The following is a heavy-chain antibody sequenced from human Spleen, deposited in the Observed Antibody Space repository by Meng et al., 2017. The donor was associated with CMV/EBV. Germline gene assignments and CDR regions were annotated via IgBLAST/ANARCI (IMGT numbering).Heavy chain of an antibody. CDR3: ARDRFGGSGRYYYGMDV. D-gene: IGHD3-10*01. J-gene: IGHJ6*02. CDR2: ISYDGSNK. V-gene: IGHV3-30*04. Sequence: GGSLRLSCAASGFTFSSYAMHWVRQAPGKGLEWVAVISYDGSNKYYADSVKGRFTISRDDSKNTLYLQMNSLRAEDTAVYYCARDRFGGSGRYYYGMDVWGQGTTVTVSS. CDR1: GFTFSSYA.